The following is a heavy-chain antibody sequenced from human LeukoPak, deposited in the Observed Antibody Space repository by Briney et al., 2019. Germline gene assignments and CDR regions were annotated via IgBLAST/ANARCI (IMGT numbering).Heavy chain of an antibody. J-gene: IGHJ4*02. CDR2: ISGSGGST. CDR1: GFTFSSYA. D-gene: IGHD6-13*01. V-gene: IGHV3-23*01. CDR3: AKGSSSWYVFDY. Sequence: GGSLRLSCAASGFTFSSYAMSWVRQAPGKGLEWVSAISGSGGSTYYADSVKGRFTLSRDNSKNTLYLQMNSLRAEDTAVYYCAKGSSSWYVFDYWGQGTLVTVSS.